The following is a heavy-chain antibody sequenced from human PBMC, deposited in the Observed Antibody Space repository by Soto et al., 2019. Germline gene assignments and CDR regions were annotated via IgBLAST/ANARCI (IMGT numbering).Heavy chain of an antibody. D-gene: IGHD6-13*01. J-gene: IGHJ3*01. CDR3: ARDLADVHLWDAFDV. Sequence: QVQLVQSGPELKKPGSSVKVSCKAPGDTFNSYGISWVRQAPGQGLEWMGGIVPMFGTTNLALKFEDRVTITADELTTTVYMERRSLTSEDTAVYYCARDLADVHLWDAFDVWGHGTRVTVSS. CDR2: IVPMFGTT. CDR1: GDTFNSYG. V-gene: IGHV1-69*01.